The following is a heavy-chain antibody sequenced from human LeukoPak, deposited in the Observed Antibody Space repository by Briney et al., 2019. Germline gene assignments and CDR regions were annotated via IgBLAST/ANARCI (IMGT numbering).Heavy chain of an antibody. CDR3: ARVGYYESSGYYEY. CDR2: INPNSGGT. J-gene: IGHJ4*02. CDR1: GYTLTDYY. D-gene: IGHD3-22*01. V-gene: IGHV1-2*06. Sequence: ASVKVSCKASGYTLTDYYMHWVRQAPGQGLEWMGRINPNSGGTNYAQKFQGRVTMTRDTSISTVYMELSRLRSDDTAVYYCARVGYYESSGYYEYWGRGTLVTVSS.